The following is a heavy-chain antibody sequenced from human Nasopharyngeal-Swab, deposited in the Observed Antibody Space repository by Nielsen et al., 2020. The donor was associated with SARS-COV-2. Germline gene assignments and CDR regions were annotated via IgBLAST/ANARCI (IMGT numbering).Heavy chain of an antibody. D-gene: IGHD4-11*01. CDR3: ARRTRYSNYAYYYMDV. Sequence: SQTLSLTCADSGYSISSGYYWGWIRQPPGKGLEWIGSIYHSGSTYYNPSLKSRVTISVDTSKNQFSLKLSSVTAADTAVYYCARRTRYSNYAYYYMDVWGKGTTVTVSS. CDR2: IYHSGST. CDR1: GYSISSGYY. V-gene: IGHV4-38-2*01. J-gene: IGHJ6*03.